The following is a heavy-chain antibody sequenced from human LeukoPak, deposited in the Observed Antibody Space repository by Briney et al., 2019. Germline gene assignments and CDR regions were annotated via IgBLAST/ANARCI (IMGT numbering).Heavy chain of an antibody. CDR3: ARDLGQYYDTSDNWFDP. D-gene: IGHD3-22*01. CDR2: INSDGGTT. V-gene: IGHV3-74*01. J-gene: IGHJ5*02. Sequence: PGGSLRLSCGASGFTFGTYWMHWVRQAPGKGLVWVSGINSDGGTTTYADSVKGRFTISRDNAKNTLNLQMNSLRAEDTAVYYCARDLGQYYDTSDNWFDPWGQGTLVTVSS. CDR1: GFTFGTYW.